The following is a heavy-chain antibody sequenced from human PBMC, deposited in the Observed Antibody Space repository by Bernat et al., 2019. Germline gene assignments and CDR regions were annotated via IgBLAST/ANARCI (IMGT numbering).Heavy chain of an antibody. CDR1: GCSISSSSYY. V-gene: IGHV4-39*01. Sequence: QLQLQESGPGLVKPSETLSLTCTVSGCSISSSSYYWGWIRQPPGKGLEWIGSIYYSGSTYYNPSLKSRVTISVDTSKNQFSLTLSSVTAADTAVYYWARHEEYSSSSEGYYFDYWGQGTLVTVSS. D-gene: IGHD6-6*01. CDR2: IYYSGST. J-gene: IGHJ4*02. CDR3: ARHEEYSSSSEGYYFDY.